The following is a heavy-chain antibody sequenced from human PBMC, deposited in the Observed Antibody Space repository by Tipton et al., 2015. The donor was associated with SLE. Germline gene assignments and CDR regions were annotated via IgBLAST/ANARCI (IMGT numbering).Heavy chain of an antibody. Sequence: LRLSCTVSGGSISSHYWSWIRQPAGKGLEWIGYIYTSGSTNYNPSLKSRVTISVDTSKNQFSLKLSSVTAADTAVYYCARVDGHSSSGRRRFDYWGQGTLVTVSS. CDR2: IYTSGST. V-gene: IGHV4-59*11. CDR3: ARVDGHSSSGRRRFDY. J-gene: IGHJ4*02. D-gene: IGHD6-13*01. CDR1: GGSISSHY.